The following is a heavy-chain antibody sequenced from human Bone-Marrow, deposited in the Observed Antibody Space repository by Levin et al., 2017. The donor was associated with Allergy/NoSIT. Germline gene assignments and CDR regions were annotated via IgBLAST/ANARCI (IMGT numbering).Heavy chain of an antibody. V-gene: IGHV3-23*01. CDR2: IKKTGDT. CDR1: GFTLSTYA. J-gene: IGHJ3*02. Sequence: HAGGSLRLSCAVSGFTLSTYAMGWVRQSPGKGLEWVSTIKKTGDTHYADSVKGRFTISRDTSKSSLFLQMNNLGDEDTAVYYCARAVGSIDPFDIWGQGTMVTVSS. D-gene: IGHD6-13*01. CDR3: ARAVGSIDPFDI.